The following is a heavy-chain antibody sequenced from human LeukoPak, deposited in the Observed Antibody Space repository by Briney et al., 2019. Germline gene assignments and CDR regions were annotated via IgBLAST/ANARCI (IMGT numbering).Heavy chain of an antibody. CDR1: GFTFSSYA. J-gene: IGHJ4*02. Sequence: GGSLRLSCAASGFTFSSYAMSWVRQAPGKGLEWVANIKQDGSEKYYVDSVKGRFTISRDNAKNSLYLQMNSLRAEDTAVYYCARESKGRSKIDYWGQGTLVTVSS. V-gene: IGHV3-7*01. CDR3: ARESKGRSKIDY. D-gene: IGHD4-17*01. CDR2: IKQDGSEK.